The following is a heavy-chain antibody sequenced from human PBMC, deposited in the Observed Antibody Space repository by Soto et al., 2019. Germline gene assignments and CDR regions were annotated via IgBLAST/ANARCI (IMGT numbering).Heavy chain of an antibody. J-gene: IGHJ4*02. D-gene: IGHD2-8*02. CDR1: GFTFSSYW. CDR3: ATDTYCPATCYRGHGN. CDR2: MNQHGSDI. V-gene: IGHV3-7*03. Sequence: EVQLVESGGDLVQPGGSLRLSCAASGFTFSSYWMAWVRQSPGKGLEWVASMNQHGSDIQYVDSVRGRFTSSRDNARNLLYLQMNNLSVEDTAIYCCATDTYCPATCYRGHGNWGQGALVTVSS.